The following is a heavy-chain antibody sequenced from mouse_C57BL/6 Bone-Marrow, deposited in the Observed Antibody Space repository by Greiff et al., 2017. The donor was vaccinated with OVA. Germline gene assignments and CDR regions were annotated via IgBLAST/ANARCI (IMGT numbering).Heavy chain of an antibody. CDR1: GFNIKAAF. V-gene: IGHV14-4*01. J-gene: IGHJ3*01. D-gene: IGHD3-2*02. Sequence: EVQLQQSGAELVRPGASVKLSCTASGFNIKAAFRQRVKERPEQGLEWSGWIDPENGDTEYASKFQGKATITADTSSNTAYLQRSSLTSEDTAVYYCTTLLRPRFAYWGQGTLVTVSA. CDR2: IDPENGDT. CDR3: TTLLRPRFAY.